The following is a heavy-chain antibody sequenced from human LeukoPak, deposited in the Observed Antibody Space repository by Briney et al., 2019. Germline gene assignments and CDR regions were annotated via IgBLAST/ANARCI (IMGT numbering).Heavy chain of an antibody. D-gene: IGHD5-18*01. Sequence: ASVKDSCKASGYTFTSYDINWVRQATGQGLEWMGWMNPNSGNTGYAQKFQGRVTMTRNTSISTAYMELSSLRSEDTAVYYCARGPGWVGNSYGKDWGQGTLVTVSS. CDR1: GYTFTSYD. J-gene: IGHJ4*02. CDR2: MNPNSGNT. CDR3: ARGPGWVGNSYGKD. V-gene: IGHV1-8*01.